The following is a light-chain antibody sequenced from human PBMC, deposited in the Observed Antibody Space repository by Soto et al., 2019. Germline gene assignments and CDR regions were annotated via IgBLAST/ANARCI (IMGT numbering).Light chain of an antibody. J-gene: IGKJ1*01. CDR2: GAS. CDR1: QSVSTN. V-gene: IGKV3-15*01. CDR3: QQYGTSSWT. Sequence: EIEMTQSPATLPVSPGERATLSCRASQSVSTNLAWYQQKPGQAPRLLIYGASTRAPGFPARFTGSGSGTEFTLTIRSLQSEDFAVYYCQQYGTSSWTFGQGTKVDIK.